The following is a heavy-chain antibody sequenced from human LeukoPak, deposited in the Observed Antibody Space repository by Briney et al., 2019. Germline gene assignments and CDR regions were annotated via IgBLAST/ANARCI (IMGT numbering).Heavy chain of an antibody. D-gene: IGHD6-13*01. CDR2: ISWNSGSI. CDR1: GFTFDDYA. Sequence: PGRSLRLSCAASGFTFDDYAMHWVRQAPGKGLEWVSGISWNSGSIGYADSVKGRFTISRDNAKNSLYLQMNSLRAEDTAVYYCARSNRGGIAGESRTPHDYWGQGTLVTVSS. CDR3: ARSNRGGIAGESRTPHDY. J-gene: IGHJ4*02. V-gene: IGHV3-9*01.